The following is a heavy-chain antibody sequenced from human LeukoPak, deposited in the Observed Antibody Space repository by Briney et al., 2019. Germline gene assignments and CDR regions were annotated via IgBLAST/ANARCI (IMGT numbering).Heavy chain of an antibody. V-gene: IGHV4-59*01. J-gene: IGHJ4*02. CDR3: ARDRGPHYYDSSGYSLDKNIWIFDY. Sequence: PSETLSLTCTVSGGSINSYSWSWIRQPPGKGLEWIGYIYYSGSTNYNPSPKSRVTISVDTSKNQFSLKLSSVTAADTAVYYCARDRGPHYYDSSGYSLDKNIWIFDYWGQGTLVTVSS. CDR2: IYYSGST. CDR1: GGSINSYS. D-gene: IGHD3-22*01.